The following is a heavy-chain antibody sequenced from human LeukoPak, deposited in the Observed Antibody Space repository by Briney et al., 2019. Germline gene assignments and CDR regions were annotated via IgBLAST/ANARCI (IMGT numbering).Heavy chain of an antibody. CDR3: AHAYDLTHAFDI. V-gene: IGHV4-59*01. CDR1: GGSISIYY. J-gene: IGHJ3*02. CDR2: IYYSGST. D-gene: IGHD1-1*01. Sequence: SETLSLTCTVSGGSISIYYWSWIRQPPGKGLEWIGYIYYSGSTNYNPSLKSRVTISVDTSKNQFSLKLSSVTAADTAAYYCAHAYDLTHAFDIWGQGTMVTVSS.